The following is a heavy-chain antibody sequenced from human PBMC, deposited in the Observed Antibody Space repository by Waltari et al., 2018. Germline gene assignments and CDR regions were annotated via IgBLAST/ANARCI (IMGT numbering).Heavy chain of an antibody. CDR2: IYHSGST. D-gene: IGHD6-19*01. CDR1: GGSISSSNW. Sequence: QVQLQESGPGLVKPSGTLSLTCAVSGGSISSSNWWSWVRQPPGKGLEWIGEIYHSGSTNYNPSLKSRVTISVDKSKNQFSLKLSSVTAADTAVYYCARLAPRTYRSPVPGRHYYYGMDVWGQGTTVTVSS. J-gene: IGHJ6*02. V-gene: IGHV4-4*02. CDR3: ARLAPRTYRSPVPGRHYYYGMDV.